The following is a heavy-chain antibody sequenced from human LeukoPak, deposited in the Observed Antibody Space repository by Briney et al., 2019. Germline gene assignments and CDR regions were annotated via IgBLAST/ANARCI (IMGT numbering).Heavy chain of an antibody. CDR2: INRDGSRT. V-gene: IGHV3-74*01. CDR1: GFTFSNHW. CDR3: ARENDQGFDY. D-gene: IGHD3-16*01. Sequence: GGSLRLSCAASGFTFSNHWMHWVRQAPGKGLMWVSRINRDGSRTDYADSVKGRFTISRDDAKNTLYLQVNSLRAEDTAVYYCARENDQGFDYWGQGTLVTVSS. J-gene: IGHJ4*02.